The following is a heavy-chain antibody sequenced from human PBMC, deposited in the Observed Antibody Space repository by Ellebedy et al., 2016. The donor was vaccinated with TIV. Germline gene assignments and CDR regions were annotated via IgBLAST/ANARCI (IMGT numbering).Heavy chain of an antibody. V-gene: IGHV3-23*01. CDR3: ANGFTDRFYYYGMDV. CDR1: GFAFSNYW. D-gene: IGHD3-16*02. CDR2: ISVTGGTT. J-gene: IGHJ6*02. Sequence: GESLKISXAASGFAFSNYWLSWVRQAPGKGLEWVSGISVTGGTTYYADSVRGRFTISRDNSKNTLYLQMDSLRAEDTAVYYCANGFTDRFYYYGMDVWGQGTTVTVSS.